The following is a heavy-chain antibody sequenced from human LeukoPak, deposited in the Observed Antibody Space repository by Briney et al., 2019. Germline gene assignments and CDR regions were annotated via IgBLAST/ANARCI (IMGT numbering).Heavy chain of an antibody. CDR3: ARRGVRGNYYVY. CDR1: GGSISSGSYY. D-gene: IGHD3-10*01. CDR2: IYTSGST. Sequence: SETLPLTCTVSGGSISSGSYYWSWIRQPAGKGLEWIGRIYTSGSTNYNPSLKSRVTISVDTSKKQFSLKLNSVTAADTAVYYCARRGVRGNYYVYWGQGTLVTVSS. V-gene: IGHV4-61*02. J-gene: IGHJ4*02.